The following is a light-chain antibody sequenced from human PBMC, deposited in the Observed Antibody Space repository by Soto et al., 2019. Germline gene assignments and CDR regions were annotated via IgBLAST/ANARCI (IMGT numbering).Light chain of an antibody. Sequence: DIQMTQSPSSLSASAGDRVTITCRASQSISSYLNWYQQKPGQAPKLLIYAASSLQSGVPSRFSGSGSGTDFTLTISSLQPEDFATYYCQQSYSTPLYTFGQGTKLEIK. CDR3: QQSYSTPLYT. CDR1: QSISSY. CDR2: AAS. V-gene: IGKV1-39*01. J-gene: IGKJ2*01.